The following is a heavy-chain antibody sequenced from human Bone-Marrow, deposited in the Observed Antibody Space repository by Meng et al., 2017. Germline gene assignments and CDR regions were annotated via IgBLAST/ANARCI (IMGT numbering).Heavy chain of an antibody. V-gene: IGHV3-23*01. CDR2: ISGSGGST. CDR3: ASWLRVDPDY. D-gene: IGHD5-12*01. Sequence: GESLKISCAASGFTFSSYAMSWVRQAPGKGLEWVSAISGSGGSTYYADSGKGRFTISRDNSKNTLYLQMNSLRAEDTAVYYCASWLRVDPDYWGQGTLVTVSS. CDR1: GFTFSSYA. J-gene: IGHJ4*02.